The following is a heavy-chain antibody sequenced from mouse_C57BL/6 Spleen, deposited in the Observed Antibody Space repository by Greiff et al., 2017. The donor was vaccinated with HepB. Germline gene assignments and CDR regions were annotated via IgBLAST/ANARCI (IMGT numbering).Heavy chain of an antibody. Sequence: QVQLQQSGAELVKPGASVKMSCKASGYTFTSYWITWVKQRPGQGLEWIGVIYPGSGSTNYNEKFKSKATLTVDTSSSTAYMQLSSLTSEDSAVYDCAGQYCSGCEEGYYFAYWGQGTTLTVSS. D-gene: IGHD2-2*01. J-gene: IGHJ2*01. CDR3: AGQYCSGCEEGYYFAY. CDR1: GYTFTSYW. V-gene: IGHV1-55*01. CDR2: IYPGSGST.